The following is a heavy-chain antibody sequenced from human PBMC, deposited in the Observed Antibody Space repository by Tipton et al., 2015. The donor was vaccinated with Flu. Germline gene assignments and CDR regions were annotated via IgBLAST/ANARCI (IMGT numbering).Heavy chain of an antibody. Sequence: GSLRLSCAASGFTVSSNYMSWVRQAPGKGLEWVSVIYSDGSTYYVDSVKGRFTVSRDNSKNMLSLQMNGLRAEDTAVYYCARGQGANPWGQGTLVTVSS. J-gene: IGHJ5*02. CDR1: GFTVSSNY. CDR3: ARGQGANP. V-gene: IGHV3-53*01. CDR2: IYSDGST.